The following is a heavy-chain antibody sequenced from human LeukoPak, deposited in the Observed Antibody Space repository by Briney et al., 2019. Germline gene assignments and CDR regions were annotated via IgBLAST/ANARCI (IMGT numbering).Heavy chain of an antibody. Sequence: PSETLSLTCAVYGGSFSGYYWSWIRQPPGKGLEWIGQINHSGSTNYNPSLKSRVTISVDTSKNQFSLKLSSVTAADTAVYYCARGQFRRVQRTTGWGMDVWGQGTTVTASS. CDR1: GGSFSGYY. CDR3: ARGQFRRVQRTTGWGMDV. D-gene: IGHD1-1*01. V-gene: IGHV4-34*01. J-gene: IGHJ6*02. CDR2: INHSGST.